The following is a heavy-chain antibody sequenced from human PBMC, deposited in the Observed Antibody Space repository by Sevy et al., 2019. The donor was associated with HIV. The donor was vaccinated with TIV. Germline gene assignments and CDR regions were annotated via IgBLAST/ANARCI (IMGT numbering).Heavy chain of an antibody. J-gene: IGHJ6*03. V-gene: IGHV1-18*04. CDR2: IIAYNGNT. D-gene: IGHD3-3*01. Sequence: ASVKVSFKASGYTFTSYGISWVRQAPGQGLEWMGWIIAYNGNTNYAQKLQGRVTMTTDTSTSTAYMELRSLRSDDTAVYYCARDKLNSFYDFWSGNYMDVWGKGTTVTVSS. CDR1: GYTFTSYG. CDR3: ARDKLNSFYDFWSGNYMDV.